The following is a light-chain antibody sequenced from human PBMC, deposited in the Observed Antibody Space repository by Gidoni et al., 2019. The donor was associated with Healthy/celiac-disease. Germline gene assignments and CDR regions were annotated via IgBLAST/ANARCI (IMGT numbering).Light chain of an antibody. CDR1: VLAKKY. J-gene: IGLJ3*02. V-gene: IGLV3-27*01. Sequence: SYELTQPSSVSVSPGQTARITCSGDVLAKKYARWFQQKPGQAPVLVIYKDSERPSGIPERFSGSSSGTTVTLTISGAQVEDEADYYCYSAADNNRWVFGGGTKLXV. CDR2: KDS. CDR3: YSAADNNRWV.